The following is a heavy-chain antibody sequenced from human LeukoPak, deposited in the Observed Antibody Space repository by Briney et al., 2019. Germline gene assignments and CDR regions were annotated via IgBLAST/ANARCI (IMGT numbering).Heavy chain of an antibody. CDR3: ARGGPYYDSSGQIYFDY. V-gene: IGHV3-21*01. Sequence: GGSLRLSCAASGFTFSSYSMNWVRQAPGKGLEWVSSISRSSSYIYYADSVKGRFTISRDNAKNSLFLQMNSLRAEDTAVYYCARGGPYYDSSGQIYFDYWGQGTLVTVSS. D-gene: IGHD3-22*01. J-gene: IGHJ4*02. CDR2: ISRSSSYI. CDR1: GFTFSSYS.